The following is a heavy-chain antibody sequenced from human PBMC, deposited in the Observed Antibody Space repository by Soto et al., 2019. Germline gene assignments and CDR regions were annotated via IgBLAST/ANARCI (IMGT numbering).Heavy chain of an antibody. CDR2: IRSKAYGGTT. CDR3: AREYSGYDLSDAFDI. V-gene: IGHV3-49*04. D-gene: IGHD5-12*01. Sequence: PGGSLRLSCTGSGFTFGDYAMSWVRRAPGKGLEWVGFIRSKAYGGTTEWAASVRGRFTFSRDDSKRIAYLQMNSLKTEDTGVYYCAREYSGYDLSDAFDIWGQGTMVTVSS. J-gene: IGHJ3*02. CDR1: GFTFGDYA.